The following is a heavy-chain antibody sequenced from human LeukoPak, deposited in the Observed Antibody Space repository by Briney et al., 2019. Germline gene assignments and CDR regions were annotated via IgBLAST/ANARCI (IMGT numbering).Heavy chain of an antibody. CDR3: AKGGDILTGYYLYWYFDL. V-gene: IGHV3-23*01. J-gene: IGHJ2*01. D-gene: IGHD3-9*01. CDR1: GFIFNRYS. Sequence: GGSLRLSCCAAGFIFNRYSMNWGRPAAGEGGEWVLAIIRSGSSTDYADSVKGRFTISRDNSKNTLYLQMNSLRPEDTAVYYCAKGGDILTGYYLYWYFDLWGRGTLVTVSS. CDR2: IIRSGSST.